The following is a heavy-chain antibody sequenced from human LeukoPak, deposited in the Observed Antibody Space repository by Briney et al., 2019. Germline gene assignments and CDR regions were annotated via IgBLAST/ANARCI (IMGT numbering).Heavy chain of an antibody. V-gene: IGHV3-21*01. CDR1: GFTFSSYS. J-gene: IGHJ4*02. D-gene: IGHD2-15*01. Sequence: GGSLRLSCAASGFTFSSYSMNWVRQAPGKGLEWVSSISSSSSYIYYADSVKVRFTISRDNAKNSLYLQMNSLRAEDTAVYYCATSYCSGGSCYDYWGQGTLVTVSS. CDR2: ISSSSSYI. CDR3: ATSYCSGGSCYDY.